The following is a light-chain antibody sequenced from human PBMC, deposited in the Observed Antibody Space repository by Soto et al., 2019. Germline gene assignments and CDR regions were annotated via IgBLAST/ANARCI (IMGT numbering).Light chain of an antibody. Sequence: SYELTQPPSVSVAPGQTATIACGGNNIGTKSVNWYQQKPGQAPVLVVYDGGDRPSGIPERFSGSKSGNTATLTISRVEAGDGADYYCQVWDSDTDHPVFGGGTKLTVL. CDR2: DGG. CDR3: QVWDSDTDHPV. J-gene: IGLJ3*02. V-gene: IGLV3-21*02. CDR1: NIGTKS.